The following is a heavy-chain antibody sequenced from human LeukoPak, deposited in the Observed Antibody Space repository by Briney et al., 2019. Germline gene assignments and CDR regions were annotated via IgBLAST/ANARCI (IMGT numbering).Heavy chain of an antibody. V-gene: IGHV4-39*01. Sequence: PSETLSLTCTVSGASISSSSYYWGWIRQPPGKGLEWIGNIYYSGNTYYNPSLKSRVTISVDTSKNQFSLKLSSVTAADTTVYYCARLIAVPGLYYFDYWGQGTLVTVSS. CDR2: IYYSGNT. J-gene: IGHJ4*02. CDR3: ARLIAVPGLYYFDY. D-gene: IGHD6-19*01. CDR1: GASISSSSYY.